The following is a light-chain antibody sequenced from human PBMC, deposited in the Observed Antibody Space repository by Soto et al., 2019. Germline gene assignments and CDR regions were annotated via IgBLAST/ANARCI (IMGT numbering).Light chain of an antibody. CDR2: AAS. CDR1: QNIRIY. CDR3: QQTYNSPLT. J-gene: IGKJ1*01. Sequence: DIQMTQSPSSLSASVGDRVTITCRASQNIRIYLNWFQQKPGKAPNLLISAASSLQSGVPSRFSGSGSGTDFSLTINSLQPEDFATYYCQQTYNSPLTFGQGTKVDIK. V-gene: IGKV1-39*01.